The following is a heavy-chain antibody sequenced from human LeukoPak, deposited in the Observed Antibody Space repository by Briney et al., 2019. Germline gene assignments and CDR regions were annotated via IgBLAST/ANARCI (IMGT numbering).Heavy chain of an antibody. Sequence: SETLSLTCTVSGGSISSGDYYWRWIRQPPGKGLEWIGYIYYSGSTYYNPSLKSRVTISVDTSKNQFSLKLSSVTAADTAVYYCARVLSDYPYYYGMDVWGQGTTVTVSS. CDR3: ARVLSDYPYYYGMDV. CDR2: IYYSGST. CDR1: GGSISSGDYY. J-gene: IGHJ6*02. V-gene: IGHV4-30-4*01. D-gene: IGHD1-26*01.